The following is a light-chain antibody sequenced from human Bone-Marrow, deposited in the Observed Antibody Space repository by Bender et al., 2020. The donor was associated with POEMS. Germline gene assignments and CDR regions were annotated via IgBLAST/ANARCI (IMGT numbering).Light chain of an antibody. CDR2: EDN. CDR1: ALAKQY. Sequence: SYELTQPPSVSVSPGQTARITCSGDALAKQYAYWYQQRSGQGPMLVMYEDNKRPSGIPERFFASSSGTVATLTISGAQVEDEGDYYCYSTDSSGNQRVFGGGTKLTVL. J-gene: IGLJ2*01. CDR3: YSTDSSGNQRV. V-gene: IGLV3-10*01.